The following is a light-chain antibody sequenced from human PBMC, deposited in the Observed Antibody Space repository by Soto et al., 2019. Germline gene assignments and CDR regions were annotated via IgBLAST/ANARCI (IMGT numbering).Light chain of an antibody. Sequence: QSALTQPASVSGSPGQSITISCTGTSSDVGTYNYVSWYQHHPGKAPKLMIYDVSNRPSGVSNRFSGSKSGNTASLTISRLQAEDEADYYCTSHTSSSTPLFGGGTKVTVL. CDR2: DVS. CDR3: TSHTSSSTPL. CDR1: SSDVGTYNY. V-gene: IGLV2-14*03. J-gene: IGLJ2*01.